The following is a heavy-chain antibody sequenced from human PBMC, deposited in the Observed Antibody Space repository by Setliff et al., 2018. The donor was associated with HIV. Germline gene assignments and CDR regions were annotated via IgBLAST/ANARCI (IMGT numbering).Heavy chain of an antibody. D-gene: IGHD4-17*01. CDR1: GYTFTSYG. CDR3: ARQDGTTVLSKDFDS. J-gene: IGHJ4*02. V-gene: IGHV1-18*01. Sequence: ASVKVSCKASGYTFTSYGVSWVRQAPGHGLEWMGWISGYSGNTNYAQKLQGRVTMTTDTSTSTAYMELSSLRSDDTAVYYCARQDGTTVLSKDFDSWGQGPRSPSPQ. CDR2: ISGYSGNT.